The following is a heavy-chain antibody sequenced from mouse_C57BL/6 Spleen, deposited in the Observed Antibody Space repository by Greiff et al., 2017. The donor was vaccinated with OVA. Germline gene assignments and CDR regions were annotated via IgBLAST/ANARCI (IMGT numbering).Heavy chain of an antibody. V-gene: IGHV1-59*01. CDR3: ASKGYYGGY. CDR1: GYTFTSYW. D-gene: IGHD1-1*01. CDR2: IDPSDSYT. Sequence: QVQLQQPGAELVRPGTSVKLSCKASGYTFTSYWMHWVKQRPGQGLEWIGVIDPSDSYTNYNQKFKGKATLTVDTSSSTAYRQLSSLTSEDAAVYYCASKGYYGGYWGQGTTLTVSS. J-gene: IGHJ2*01.